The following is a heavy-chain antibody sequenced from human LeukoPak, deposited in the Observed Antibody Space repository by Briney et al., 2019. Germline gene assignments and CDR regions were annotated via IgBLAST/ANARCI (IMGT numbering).Heavy chain of an antibody. Sequence: GGSLRLSCAASGFTFSSYWMHWVRQGPGKGLVWVSRINTDGSSTNYADSVQGRFTISRDNAKNTLYLQMNSLRAEDTAMYYCAKSNWFDPWGQGTLVTVSS. V-gene: IGHV3-74*01. CDR2: INTDGSST. CDR1: GFTFSSYW. J-gene: IGHJ5*02. CDR3: AKSNWFDP.